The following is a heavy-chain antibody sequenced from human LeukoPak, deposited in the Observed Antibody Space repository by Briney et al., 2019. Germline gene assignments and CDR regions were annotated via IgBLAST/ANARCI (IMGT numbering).Heavy chain of an antibody. CDR3: ARTGGDAFDI. J-gene: IGHJ3*02. Sequence: GASVKVSCKASGYTFTSYDINWVGQATGQGLEWRRWMNPNSNNTGYEKKFQGRVTMTRNTSISTAYIELSSLRSEDTAVYYCARTGGDAFDIWGQGTMVTVSS. CDR1: GYTFTSYD. CDR2: MNPNSNNT. D-gene: IGHD3-16*01. V-gene: IGHV1-8*01.